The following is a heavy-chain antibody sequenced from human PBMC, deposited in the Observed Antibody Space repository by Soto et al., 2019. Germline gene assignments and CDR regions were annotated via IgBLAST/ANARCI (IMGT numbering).Heavy chain of an antibody. D-gene: IGHD2-8*01. V-gene: IGHV6-1*01. J-gene: IGHJ5*01. CDR3: VRLIGNSWLDS. CDR2: TYYRSKWYN. CDR1: GDSVSTNTAT. Sequence: SQTLSLTCDISGDSVSTNTATWNWIRQSPSRGLEWLGRTYYRSKWYNDYAVSVKSRITISPDISNNQVSLHLNSVTPDDMVVYYCVRLIGNSWLDSWGQGTLVTVSS.